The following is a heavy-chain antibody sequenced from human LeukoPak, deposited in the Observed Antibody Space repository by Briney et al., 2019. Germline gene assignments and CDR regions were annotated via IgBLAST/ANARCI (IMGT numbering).Heavy chain of an antibody. D-gene: IGHD3-10*01. CDR3: ARDWLPGGY. V-gene: IGHV3-53*01. CDR2: IYSDGTT. CDR1: GLTVSSNY. J-gene: IGHJ4*02. Sequence: PGGSLRLSCTASGLTVSSNYMSWVRQAPGKGLEWVSEIYSDGTTYYAASVKGRFSISRDNSKNTVYLQMNSLRVEDTAVYYCARDWLPGGYWGQGTLVTVSS.